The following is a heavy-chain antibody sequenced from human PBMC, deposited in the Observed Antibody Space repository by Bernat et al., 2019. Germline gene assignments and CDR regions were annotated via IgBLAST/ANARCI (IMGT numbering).Heavy chain of an antibody. CDR1: GFTFSSYG. Sequence: QVQLVESGGGVVQPGRSLRLSCAASGFTFSSYGMHWVRQAPGKGLEWVAVIWYYGSNKYYADSVKGRFTISRDNSKNTLYLQMNSLRAEDTAVYYCARDPPGIAVAGTVYFDYWGQGTLVTVSS. J-gene: IGHJ4*02. CDR3: ARDPPGIAVAGTVYFDY. D-gene: IGHD6-19*01. CDR2: IWYYGSNK. V-gene: IGHV3-33*01.